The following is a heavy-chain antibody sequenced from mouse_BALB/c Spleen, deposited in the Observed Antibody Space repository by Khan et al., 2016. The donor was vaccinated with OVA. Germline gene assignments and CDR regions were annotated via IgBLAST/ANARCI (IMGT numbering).Heavy chain of an antibody. CDR2: IWTGGIT. V-gene: IGHV2-9*02. Sequence: QVQLQESGPGLVAPSQSLSITCTVSGFSLSNYGIHWVRQPPGKGLEWLGVIWTGGITNYNSALMSRLIISKDNSKSQVFLTMNRLQTDDTAIYYCARSYDYDVGGFAYWGQGTLVTVSA. CDR1: GFSLSNYG. J-gene: IGHJ3*01. D-gene: IGHD2-4*01. CDR3: ARSYDYDVGGFAY.